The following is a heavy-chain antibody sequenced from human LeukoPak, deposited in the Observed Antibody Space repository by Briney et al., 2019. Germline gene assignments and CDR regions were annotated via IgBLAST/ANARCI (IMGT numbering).Heavy chain of an antibody. D-gene: IGHD3-9*01. Sequence: PSETLSLTCTVSGGSIRSYYWSWIRQPPGKGLEWIGYIYYSGSTNYNPSLKSRVTISVDTSKNQFSLKLSSVTAADTAVYYCARGGLRYFDWPHDFDYWGQGTLVTVSS. CDR2: IYYSGST. J-gene: IGHJ4*02. CDR1: GGSIRSYY. V-gene: IGHV4-59*01. CDR3: ARGGLRYFDWPHDFDY.